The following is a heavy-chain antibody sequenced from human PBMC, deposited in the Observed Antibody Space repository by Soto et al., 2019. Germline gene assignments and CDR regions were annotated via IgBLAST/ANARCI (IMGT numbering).Heavy chain of an antibody. CDR2: IYPGDSDT. V-gene: IGHV5-51*01. CDR3: ARRYYDILTGYSLFDY. CDR1: VYSFTSYW. D-gene: IGHD3-9*01. J-gene: IGHJ4*02. Sequence: PGESLKISCKGSVYSFTSYWIGWVRQMPGKGLEWMGIIYPGDSDTRYSPSFQGQVTISADKSISTAYLQWSSLKASDTAMYYCARRYYDILTGYSLFDYWGQGTLVTVSS.